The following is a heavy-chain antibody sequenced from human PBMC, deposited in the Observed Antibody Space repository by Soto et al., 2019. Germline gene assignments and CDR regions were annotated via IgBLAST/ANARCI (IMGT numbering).Heavy chain of an antibody. CDR2: ISAHNGNT. V-gene: IGHV1-18*01. J-gene: IGHJ4*02. CDR1: GYAFTTYG. D-gene: IGHD1-1*01. CDR3: ARGRYGDY. Sequence: QVHLVQSGAEVKKPGASVKVSCKGSGYAFTTYGITWVRQAPGQGLEWMGWISAHNGNTNYAQKLQGRVTVTRDTTTSPAYMELRSLRSXXTAVDYCARGRYGDYWGQGALVTVSS.